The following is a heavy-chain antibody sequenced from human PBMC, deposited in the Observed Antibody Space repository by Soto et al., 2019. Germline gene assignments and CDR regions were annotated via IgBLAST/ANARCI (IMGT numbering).Heavy chain of an antibody. D-gene: IGHD3-10*01. J-gene: IGHJ4*02. Sequence: QVQLQESGPGLVKPSETLSLTCTVSGGSISSYYWSWIRQPPGQGLEWIGYIYYSGSTNYNPSLKSRVTISVDTTKNQFSLKLSSVTAADTAVYYCARQGRGAVRGVNKYYFDYWGQGTLVTVSS. CDR2: IYYSGST. CDR3: ARQGRGAVRGVNKYYFDY. CDR1: GGSISSYY. V-gene: IGHV4-59*08.